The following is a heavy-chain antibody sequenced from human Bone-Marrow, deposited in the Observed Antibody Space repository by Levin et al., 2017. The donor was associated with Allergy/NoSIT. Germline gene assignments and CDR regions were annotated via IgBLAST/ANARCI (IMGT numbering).Heavy chain of an antibody. CDR3: VRGAGGLDH. CDR2: ITNDGSGI. J-gene: IGHJ4*02. V-gene: IGHV3-74*01. Sequence: AGGSLRLSCAASGFIFSNYWMHWVRQVPGKGLVWVSHITNDGSGISYVDSVKGRFTISRDNAKNTLYLQMSSLREEDTAVYFCVRGAGGLDHWGQGTLVIVSS. CDR1: GFIFSNYW. D-gene: IGHD3-16*01.